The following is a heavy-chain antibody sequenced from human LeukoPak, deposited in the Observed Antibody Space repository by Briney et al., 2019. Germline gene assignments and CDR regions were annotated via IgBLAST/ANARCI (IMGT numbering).Heavy chain of an antibody. CDR1: GFTFSSYG. CDR3: AKDDRKKLGTYYFDY. V-gene: IGHV3-30*02. CDR2: IRYDGSNK. Sequence: PGGSLRLSCAASGFTFSSYGMHWVRQAPGKGLEWVAFIRYDGSNKYYADSVKGRFTISRDNSKNTLYLQMNSLRAEDTAVNYCAKDDRKKLGTYYFDYWGQGTLVTVSS. D-gene: IGHD7-27*01. J-gene: IGHJ4*02.